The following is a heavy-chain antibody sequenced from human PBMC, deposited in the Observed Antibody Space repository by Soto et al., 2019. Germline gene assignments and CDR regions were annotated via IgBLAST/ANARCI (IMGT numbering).Heavy chain of an antibody. J-gene: IGHJ4*02. CDR1: GVSFNSYG. Sequence: QVQLQQSGAEVKRPGSSVKVSCKASGVSFNSYGFAWVRQAPGQGLEWLGKITPALHLTNYAQSFQGRVTITTDTSTRTLYLELTSLTSKDTAVYYCAWMKRARLDHWGQGTLVTVSS. V-gene: IGHV1-69*09. CDR2: ITPALHLT. CDR3: AWMKRARLDH. D-gene: IGHD2-2*03.